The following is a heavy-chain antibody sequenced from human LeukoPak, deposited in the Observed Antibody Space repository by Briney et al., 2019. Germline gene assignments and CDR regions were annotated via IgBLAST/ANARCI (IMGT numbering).Heavy chain of an antibody. CDR3: ARGLWTPHYYYYGTDV. Sequence: SETLSLTCAVYGGSFSGYYWSWIRQPPGKGLEWIGEINHSGSTNYNPSLKSRVTISVDTSKNQFSLKLSSVTAADTAVYYCARGLWTPHYYYYGTDVWGQGTTVTVSS. D-gene: IGHD3-10*01. V-gene: IGHV4-34*01. CDR2: INHSGST. J-gene: IGHJ6*02. CDR1: GGSFSGYY.